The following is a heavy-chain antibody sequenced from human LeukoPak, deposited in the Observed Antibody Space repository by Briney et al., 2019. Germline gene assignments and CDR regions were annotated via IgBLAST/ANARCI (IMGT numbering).Heavy chain of an antibody. J-gene: IGHJ5*02. CDR3: ARILGFTRWPA. CDR1: GGTFSSYA. Sequence: GSSVKVSCKASGGTFSSYAISWVRQAPGQGLEWMGRIIPILGIANYAQKFQGRVTITADKSTSTAYMELSSLRSEDTAVYYCARILGFTRWPAWGQGTLVNVSS. V-gene: IGHV1-69*04. CDR2: IIPILGIA. D-gene: IGHD4-23*01.